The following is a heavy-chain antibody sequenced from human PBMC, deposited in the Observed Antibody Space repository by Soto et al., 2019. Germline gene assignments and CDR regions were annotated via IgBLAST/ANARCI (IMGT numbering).Heavy chain of an antibody. Sequence: EVQLLESGGGLVQPGGSLRLSCAASGFTFSSYAMSWVRQAPGKGLEWVSAISGSGGSTYYADSVKGRFTISGDNSTNALYLQMTSLRAEDTAVYYCAKDLPRFWSGSIPGIWGQGTMVTVSS. D-gene: IGHD3-3*01. J-gene: IGHJ3*02. V-gene: IGHV3-23*01. CDR1: GFTFSSYA. CDR3: AKDLPRFWSGSIPGI. CDR2: ISGSGGST.